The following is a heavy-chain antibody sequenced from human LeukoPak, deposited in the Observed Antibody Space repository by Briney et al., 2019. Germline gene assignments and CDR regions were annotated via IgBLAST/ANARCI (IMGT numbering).Heavy chain of an antibody. D-gene: IGHD5-18*01. CDR1: GGSICSYY. V-gene: IGHV4-59*01. J-gene: IGHJ4*02. CDR2: IYYSGST. CDR3: ARGYSLDY. Sequence: SETLSLTCTVSGGSICSYYWSWIRQPPGKGLEWIGYIYYSGSTNYNPSLKSRVTISVDTSKNQFSLKLSSVTAADTAVYYCARGYSLDYWGQGTLVTVSS.